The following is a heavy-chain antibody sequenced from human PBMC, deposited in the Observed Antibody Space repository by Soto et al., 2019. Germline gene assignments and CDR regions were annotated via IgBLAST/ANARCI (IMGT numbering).Heavy chain of an antibody. CDR2: ISGSGGST. Sequence: SSSRRTRVRQNKGKGLEWVSAISGSGGSTYYADSVKGRFTISRDNSKNTLYLQMNSLRAEDTAVYYCASTIRRIAVAGRRFDYWGQGTLVTVSS. D-gene: IGHD6-19*01. CDR1: SSSR. CDR3: ASTIRRIAVAGRRFDY. J-gene: IGHJ4*02. V-gene: IGHV3-23*01.